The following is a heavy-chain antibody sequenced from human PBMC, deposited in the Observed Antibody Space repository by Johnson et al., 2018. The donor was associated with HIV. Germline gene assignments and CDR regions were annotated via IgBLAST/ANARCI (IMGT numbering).Heavy chain of an antibody. Sequence: VQLVESGGGLVKAGGSLRLSCAASGFIFNDYYMSWIRQAPGKGLELLSYISTSGGTLYYADSVKDRFTIFRDNAKSSLYLPMKSLRVEDTAIYYCARRMVVGYHALDFWGQGTVVSVPS. CDR3: ARRMVVGYHALDF. D-gene: IGHD2-21*01. CDR1: GFIFNDYY. CDR2: ISTSGGTL. J-gene: IGHJ3*01. V-gene: IGHV3-11*04.